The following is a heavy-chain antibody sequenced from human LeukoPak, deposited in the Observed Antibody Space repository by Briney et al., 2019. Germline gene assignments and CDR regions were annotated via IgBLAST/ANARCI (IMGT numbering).Heavy chain of an antibody. D-gene: IGHD6-19*01. V-gene: IGHV4-61*08. CDR1: GGSVNSGDSF. CDR3: ARRLGIAVGDYYYYGLDV. Sequence: SDTLSLTCTVSGGSVNSGDSFWSWIRQPPGKGLEWIGNIYYSGSTNYNPSLQSRVTVSIDTSKNQFSLKVRSVTPADTAVYYCARRLGIAVGDYYYYGLDVWGQGTTVTVSS. J-gene: IGHJ6*02. CDR2: IYYSGST.